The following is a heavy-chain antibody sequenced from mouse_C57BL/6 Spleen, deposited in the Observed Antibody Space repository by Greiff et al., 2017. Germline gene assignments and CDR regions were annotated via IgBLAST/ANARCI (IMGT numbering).Heavy chain of an antibody. D-gene: IGHD2-1*01. J-gene: IGHJ1*03. CDR3: TRDGKGYFDV. V-gene: IGHV5-9-1*02. Sequence: EVQLVESGEGLVKPGGSLKLSCAASGFTFSSYAMSWVRQTPEKRLEWVAYISSGGDYTYYADTVKGRVTITGDNARNTLYLQMSSLKSEDTAMYYGTRDGKGYFDVWGTGTTVTVSS. CDR2: ISSGGDYT. CDR1: GFTFSSYA.